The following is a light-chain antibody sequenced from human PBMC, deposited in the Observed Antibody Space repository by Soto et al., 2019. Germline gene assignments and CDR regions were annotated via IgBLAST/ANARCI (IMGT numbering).Light chain of an antibody. CDR2: DAS. Sequence: EIVMTQSPATLSVTPGERVTLSCRASQSVSSNLAWYQQKPGQTPRLLIYDASTGATGIPARFSGSGSGTEFTLTISSLQSEDFAVYYCKQYNNWPRTFGQGTKVEIK. CDR1: QSVSSN. V-gene: IGKV3-15*01. J-gene: IGKJ1*01. CDR3: KQYNNWPRT.